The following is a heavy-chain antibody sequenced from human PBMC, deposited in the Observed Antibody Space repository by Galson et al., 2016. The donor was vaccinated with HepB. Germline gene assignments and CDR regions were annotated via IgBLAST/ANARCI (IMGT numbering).Heavy chain of an antibody. CDR3: ARDRGGGAPKLVIFDY. J-gene: IGHJ4*02. CDR1: GFTFSSYS. Sequence: SLRLSCAASGFTFSSYSMHWVRRAPGKGLEWVSSISYSSSYMPYADAVKGRFTISRDNAKNSLYLQMNSLGAEDTAVYFCARDRGGGAPKLVIFDYWGQGTLVTVSS. V-gene: IGHV3-21*01. D-gene: IGHD3-16*01. CDR2: ISYSSSYM.